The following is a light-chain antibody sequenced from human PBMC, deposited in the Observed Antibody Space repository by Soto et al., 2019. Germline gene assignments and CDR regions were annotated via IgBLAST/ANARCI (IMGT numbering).Light chain of an antibody. CDR1: HDISTD. CDR3: RQDNSFLT. J-gene: IGKJ3*01. Sequence: AIQMTQSPASLSASVGDRVTITCRASHDISTDLAWYQQKPAKAPKLLIYAASTLQSGVPSRFSGSGSGTDFTLSISGLQPEDFTTYYCRQDNSFLTFGPGTKVDFK. CDR2: AAS. V-gene: IGKV1-6*01.